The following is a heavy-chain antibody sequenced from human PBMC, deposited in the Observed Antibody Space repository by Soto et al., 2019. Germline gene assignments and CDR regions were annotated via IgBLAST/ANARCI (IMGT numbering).Heavy chain of an antibody. CDR1: GGSFTSNNW. Sequence: QVQLQESDPGLVKPSGTLSLTCSVSGGSFTSNNWSSWIRQPTSQGLRWIGDIYRTGGTNYNPPLKTRFTMSRGKSETKFSMRVPALSGPESAVYDCASRESGARVGYWCQGTLVTVS. CDR2: IYRTGGT. V-gene: IGHV4-4*02. CDR3: ASRESGARVGY. J-gene: IGHJ4*02. D-gene: IGHD1-26*01.